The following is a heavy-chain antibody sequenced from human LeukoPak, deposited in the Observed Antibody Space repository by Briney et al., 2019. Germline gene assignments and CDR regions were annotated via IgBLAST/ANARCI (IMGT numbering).Heavy chain of an antibody. V-gene: IGHV1-3*01. D-gene: IGHD3-10*01. Sequence: WASVKDSCKASGYTFTSYGVHWVRQAPGQRLEWMGWINAGNGNTEYSQKFQGRVTITRDTSASTAYMELSSLRSEDTAVYYCARLHPGIGYFYGVDVWGQGTAVTVSS. J-gene: IGHJ6*02. CDR3: ARLHPGIGYFYGVDV. CDR1: GYTFTSYG. CDR2: INAGNGNT.